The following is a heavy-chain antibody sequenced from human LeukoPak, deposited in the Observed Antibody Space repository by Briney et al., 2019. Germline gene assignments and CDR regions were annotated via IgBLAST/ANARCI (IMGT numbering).Heavy chain of an antibody. V-gene: IGHV3-21*01. CDR3: ASGGGDALALGSSWTWGYYYMDV. CDR1: GFTLSSYS. Sequence: GGSLRLSCAASGFTLSSYSMNWVRQAPGKGLEWVSSISDSSSYIYYADSEKGRFTISRDNAKNSLNLQMNSLRAEDTAVYYCASGGGDALALGSSWTWGYYYMDVWGKGTTVTVSS. D-gene: IGHD6-13*01. J-gene: IGHJ6*03. CDR2: ISDSSSYI.